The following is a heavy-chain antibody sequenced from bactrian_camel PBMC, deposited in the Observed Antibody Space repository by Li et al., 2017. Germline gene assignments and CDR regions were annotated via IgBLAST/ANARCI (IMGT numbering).Heavy chain of an antibody. Sequence: HVQLVESGGGSVQAGGSLTLSCAASGLVYPFWSMAWFRQAPGKEREGVARIDSRGTTEYVDSVKGRFTVFKGNARKTLYLQMNSLRPEDTAMYYCAAVAEGRTVEGGVSLWTLFESGYWGQGTQVTVS. CDR1: GLVYPFWS. D-gene: IGHD5*01. CDR3: AAVAEGRTVEGGVSLWTLFESGY. J-gene: IGHJ4*01. CDR2: IDSRGTT. V-gene: IGHV3S61*01.